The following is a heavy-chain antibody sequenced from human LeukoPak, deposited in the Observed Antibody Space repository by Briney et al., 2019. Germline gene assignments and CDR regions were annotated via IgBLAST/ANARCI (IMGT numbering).Heavy chain of an antibody. CDR2: LNSGDST. V-gene: IGHV3-53*01. CDR1: GFTVSSNY. J-gene: IGHJ4*02. Sequence: PGGSLRLACAASGFTVSSNYMNGVRQTPGKGLEWVSVLNSGDSTYYADSVKGRSTISRDNSKNTLYLQMNSLRAEDTAVYYCTRGLGHFDYWGQGTLVTVSS. CDR3: TRGLGHFDY.